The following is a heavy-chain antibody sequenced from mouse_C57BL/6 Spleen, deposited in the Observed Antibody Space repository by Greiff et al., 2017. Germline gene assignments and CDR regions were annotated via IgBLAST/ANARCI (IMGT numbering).Heavy chain of an antibody. CDR2: IDPANGNT. CDR3: ALSSYYFDY. V-gene: IGHV14-3*01. CDR1: GFNIKNTY. J-gene: IGHJ2*01. Sequence: VQLQQSVAELVRPGASVKLSCTASGFNIKNTYMHWVKQRPEQGLEWIGRIDPANGNTKYAAKLQGKATIPAYTSSNTAYLQLSRLTSVYSSISFFALSSYYFDYWGQGTTLTVSS. D-gene: IGHD1-1*01.